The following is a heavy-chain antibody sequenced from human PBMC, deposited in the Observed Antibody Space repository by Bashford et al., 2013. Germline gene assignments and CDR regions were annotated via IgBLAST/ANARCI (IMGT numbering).Heavy chain of an antibody. CDR1: GLTVSNNY. Sequence: GGPVRLSCAASGLTVSNNYMSWVRQAPGKGLEWVSLIYSGGSTYYADSVQGRFTISRDNAKNTLFLQMNSLRGGDTAVYFCARRGGDVVEVPAAKDFYYYYGMDVWGQGTTVTVSS. CDR3: ARRGGDVVEVPAAKDFYYYYGMDV. D-gene: IGHD2-21*01. J-gene: IGHJ6*02. CDR2: IYSGGST. V-gene: IGHV3-53*01.